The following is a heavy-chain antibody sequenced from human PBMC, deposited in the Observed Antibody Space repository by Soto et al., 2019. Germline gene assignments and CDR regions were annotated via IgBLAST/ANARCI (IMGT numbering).Heavy chain of an antibody. CDR2: IYYSGST. Sequence: SVLLCLTYTVSGGTVRDITYYWIWIRKSPGKGLEWIGSIYYSGSTHNNPSLKSRVTMSVDTYTNQFSLKLMSVTAADTAIYYCTRHEGGAAADRPLDYWGQGTLVTVSS. V-gene: IGHV4-39*01. CDR3: TRHEGGAAADRPLDY. CDR1: GGTVRDITYY. D-gene: IGHD6-13*01. J-gene: IGHJ4*02.